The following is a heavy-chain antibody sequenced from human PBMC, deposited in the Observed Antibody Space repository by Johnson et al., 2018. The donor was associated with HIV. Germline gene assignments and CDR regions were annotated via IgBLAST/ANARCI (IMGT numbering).Heavy chain of an antibody. V-gene: IGHV3-23*01. J-gene: IGHJ3*02. CDR2: ISGSGGST. D-gene: IGHD3-22*01. Sequence: LLESGGSLRLSCAASGFTFSDYYMSWIRQAPGKGLEWVSAISGSGGSTYYADSVKGRFTISRDNSKNTLYLQMNSLRAEDTAVYYCAKSAPGYDSSGYRNAFDIWGQGTMVTVSS. CDR1: GFTFSDYY. CDR3: AKSAPGYDSSGYRNAFDI.